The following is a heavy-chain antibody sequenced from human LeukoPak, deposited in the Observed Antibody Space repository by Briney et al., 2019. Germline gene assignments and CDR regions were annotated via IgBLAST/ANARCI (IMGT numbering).Heavy chain of an antibody. J-gene: IGHJ4*02. CDR1: GFTFSSYG. V-gene: IGHV3-23*01. CDR2: ISGSGGST. D-gene: IGHD3-22*01. Sequence: GGSLRLSCAASGFTFSSYGMSWVRQATGKGLEWVSAISGSGGSTYYADSVKGRFTISRGNSKNTLYLQMNSLRAEDTAVYYCAKDLSARITMIVVEGGFDYWGQGTLVTVSS. CDR3: AKDLSARITMIVVEGGFDY.